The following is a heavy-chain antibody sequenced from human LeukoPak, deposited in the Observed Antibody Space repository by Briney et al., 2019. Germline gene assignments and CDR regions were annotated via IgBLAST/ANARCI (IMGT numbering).Heavy chain of an antibody. V-gene: IGHV1-2*02. CDR1: GYTFTGYY. D-gene: IGHD3-16*02. Sequence: ASVKVSCKASGYTFTGYYMHWVRQAPGQGLEWMGWINPNSGGTNYAQKFQGRVTMTRDTSISTAYMELSRLRSDDTAVYYCARETNPYVWGSYRQNSFDYWGQGTLVTVSS. CDR2: INPNSGGT. J-gene: IGHJ4*02. CDR3: ARETNPYVWGSYRQNSFDY.